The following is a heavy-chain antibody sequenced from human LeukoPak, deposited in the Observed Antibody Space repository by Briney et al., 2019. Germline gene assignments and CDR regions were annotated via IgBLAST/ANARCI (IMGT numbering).Heavy chain of an antibody. CDR2: IYHSGST. J-gene: IGHJ5*02. Sequence: PSGTLSLTCAVSGGSISSSNWWSWVRQPPGKGLEWIGEIYHSGSTNYNPSLKSRVTISVDKSKNQFSLKLSSVTAADTAVYYCARYCSGGSCYMAGGFDPWGQGTLVTVSS. D-gene: IGHD2-15*01. V-gene: IGHV4-4*02. CDR3: ARYCSGGSCYMAGGFDP. CDR1: GGSISSSNW.